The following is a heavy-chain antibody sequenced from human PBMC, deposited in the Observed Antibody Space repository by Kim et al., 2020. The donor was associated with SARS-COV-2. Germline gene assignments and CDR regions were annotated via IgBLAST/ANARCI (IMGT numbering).Heavy chain of an antibody. D-gene: IGHD6-19*01. CDR2: IWYDASNK. V-gene: IGHV3-33*01. CDR3: ARDSAVAGTHFDY. CDR1: GFTFSTYG. Sequence: GGSLRLSCAASGFTFSTYGMHWVRQAPGKGLEWVALIWYDASNKYYADSVKGRFTISRDNSKNTLYLQMNSLRAEDTAVYYCARDSAVAGTHFDYWGQGT. J-gene: IGHJ4*02.